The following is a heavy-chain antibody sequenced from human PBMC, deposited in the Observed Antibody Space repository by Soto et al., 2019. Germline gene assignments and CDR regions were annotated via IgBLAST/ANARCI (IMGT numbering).Heavy chain of an antibody. CDR1: GFTFSSYA. J-gene: IGHJ4*02. CDR3: ARDYGLTTVTVMYYFDY. CDR2: ISYDGSNK. V-gene: IGHV3-30-3*01. D-gene: IGHD4-17*01. Sequence: GGSLRLSCAASGFTFSSYAMHWVRQAPGKGLEWVAVISYDGSNKYYADSVKGRFTISRDNSKNTLYLQMNSLRAEDTAVYYCARDYGLTTVTVMYYFDYWGQGTLVTVSS.